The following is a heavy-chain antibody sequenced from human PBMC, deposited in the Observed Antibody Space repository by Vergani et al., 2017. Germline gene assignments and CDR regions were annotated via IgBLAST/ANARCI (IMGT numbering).Heavy chain of an antibody. Sequence: QVQLVQSGAEVKKPGASVKVSCKASGYTFTGYYMHWVRQAPGQGLEWMGWINPNSGGTNYAQKFQGRVTMTRDTSISTAYIELSSLRSDDTAVYYCARSYPIIVVVPAVSFDYWGQGTLVTVSS. CDR1: GYTFTGYY. D-gene: IGHD2-2*01. V-gene: IGHV1-2*02. CDR3: ARSYPIIVVVPAVSFDY. J-gene: IGHJ4*02. CDR2: INPNSGGT.